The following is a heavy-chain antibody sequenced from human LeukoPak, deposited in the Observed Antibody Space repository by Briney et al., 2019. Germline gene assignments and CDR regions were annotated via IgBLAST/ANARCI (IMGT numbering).Heavy chain of an antibody. J-gene: IGHJ4*02. V-gene: IGHV1-8*01. Sequence: GASVKVSCKASGYTFTSYDINWVRQATGQGLEWMGWMNPNSGNTGYAQKFQGRVTMTRNTSISTAYMELSSLRSEDTAVYYCARGRGGVRGVIITWLGDAEFDYWGQGTLVTVSS. CDR2: MNPNSGNT. CDR1: GYTFTSYD. D-gene: IGHD3-10*01. CDR3: ARGRGGVRGVIITWLGDAEFDY.